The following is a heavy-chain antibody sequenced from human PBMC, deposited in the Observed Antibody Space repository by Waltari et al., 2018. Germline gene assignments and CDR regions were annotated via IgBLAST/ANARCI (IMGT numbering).Heavy chain of an antibody. J-gene: IGHJ6*02. CDR2: IYSGVST. CDR1: GFTVSSNY. CDR3: ARVAGLPSYYYYGMDV. V-gene: IGHV3-53*01. Sequence: EVQLVESGGGLIQPGGSLSLSCAASGFTVSSNYMSWVRQAPGKGLEWVSVIYSGVSTYYADSVKGRFTISRDNSKNTLYLQMNSLRAEDAAVYYCARVAGLPSYYYYGMDVWGQGTTVTVSS. D-gene: IGHD6-19*01.